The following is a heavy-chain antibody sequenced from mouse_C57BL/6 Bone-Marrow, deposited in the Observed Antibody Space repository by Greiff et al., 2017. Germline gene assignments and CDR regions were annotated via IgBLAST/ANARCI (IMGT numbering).Heavy chain of an antibody. CDR1: GYAFTNYL. CDR3: ARCGLYAMDY. V-gene: IGHV1-54*01. J-gene: IGHJ4*01. CDR2: INPGSGGT. Sequence: LQESGAELVRPGTSVKVSCKASGYAFTNYLIEWVKQRPGQGLEWIGVINPGSGGTNYNEKFKGKATLTADKSSSTAYMQLSSLTSEDSAVYFCARCGLYAMDYWGQGTSVTVSS.